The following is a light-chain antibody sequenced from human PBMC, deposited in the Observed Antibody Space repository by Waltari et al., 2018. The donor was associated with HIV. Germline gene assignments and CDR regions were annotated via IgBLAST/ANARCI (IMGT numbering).Light chain of an antibody. J-gene: IGLJ1*01. CDR3: QSYDSGLTAYV. Sequence: QSVLTQPPSVSGAPGQRVPISCTGSRSNIGAGYDVHWFQQLPGTAPKLLIYGNTNRPSGVPDRFSGSKSGTSASLAITGLQAEDEADYYCQSYDSGLTAYVFGTGTKVTVL. CDR2: GNT. CDR1: RSNIGAGYD. V-gene: IGLV1-40*01.